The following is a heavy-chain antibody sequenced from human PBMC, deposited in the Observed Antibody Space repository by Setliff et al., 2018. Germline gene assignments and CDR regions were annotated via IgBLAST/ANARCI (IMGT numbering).Heavy chain of an antibody. J-gene: IGHJ3*02. CDR1: GGTFNAYV. D-gene: IGHD6-13*01. Sequence: SVKVSCKASGGTFNAYVISWVRQAPRQGLEWMGMIIPIFGTSNYAQKFQARVTMTTDESTSTAYMELSSLTSEDTAVYYCATDHMPASGTSAFDIWGQGTVVTVSS. V-gene: IGHV1-69*05. CDR3: ATDHMPASGTSAFDI. CDR2: IIPIFGTS.